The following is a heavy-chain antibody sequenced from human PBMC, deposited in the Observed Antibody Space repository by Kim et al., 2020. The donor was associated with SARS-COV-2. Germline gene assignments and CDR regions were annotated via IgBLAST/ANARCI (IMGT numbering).Heavy chain of an antibody. D-gene: IGHD3-10*01. J-gene: IGHJ4*02. V-gene: IGHV3-21*04. CDR2: ISSSSSYI. CDR1: GFTFSSYS. CDR3: ARDPSTSPLYYYGSSFDY. Sequence: GGSLRLSCAASGFTFSSYSMNWVRQAPGKGLEWVSSISSSSSYIYYADSVKGRFTISRDNAKNSLYLQMNSLRAEDTAVYYCARDPSTSPLYYYGSSFDYWGQGTLVTVSS.